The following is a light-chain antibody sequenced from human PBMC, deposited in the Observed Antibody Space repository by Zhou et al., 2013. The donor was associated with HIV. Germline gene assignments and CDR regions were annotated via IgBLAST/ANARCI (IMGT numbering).Light chain of an antibody. CDR2: AAS. CDR1: QSVSTN. V-gene: IGKV3-15*01. Sequence: EIVMTQSPATLSVSPGEGATLSCRASQSVSTNLAWYQQKPGQAPRLLIYAASARGTGIPARFSGSGSGTEFTLTISSLQSEDFAVYHCQQYGSSPFTFGPGTKVDIK. CDR3: QQYGSSPFT. J-gene: IGKJ3*01.